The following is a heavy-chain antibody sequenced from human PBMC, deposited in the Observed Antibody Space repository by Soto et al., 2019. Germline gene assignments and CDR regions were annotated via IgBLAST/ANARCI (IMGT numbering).Heavy chain of an antibody. D-gene: IGHD1-26*01. J-gene: IGHJ6*02. CDR2: MYHRGTT. V-gene: IGHV4-4*02. CDR3: ARNIVYSYGMDV. Sequence: QVQLQESGPGLVEPSGTLSLTCAVSGDSISGDNWWSWVRQPPGKGLEWIGEMYHRGTTNYHPSFESRVTIFVDKSKNQFSLKLTSVTAADTALYYCARNIVYSYGMDVWGQGTTVTVSS. CDR1: GDSISGDNW.